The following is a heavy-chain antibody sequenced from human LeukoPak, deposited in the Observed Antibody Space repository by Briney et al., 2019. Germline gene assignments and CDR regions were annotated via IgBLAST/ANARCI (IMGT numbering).Heavy chain of an antibody. J-gene: IGHJ5*02. CDR1: GGTFSTYA. Sequence: GASVKVSCKASGGTFSTYAISWVRQAPGQGLEWMGGIIPIFGTANYAQKFQGRVTITADESTSTAYMELSSLRSEDTAVYYCARGPYCSGGSCRWYNWFDPWGQRTLVTVSS. CDR3: ARGPYCSGGSCRWYNWFDP. CDR2: IIPIFGTA. V-gene: IGHV1-69*13. D-gene: IGHD2-15*01.